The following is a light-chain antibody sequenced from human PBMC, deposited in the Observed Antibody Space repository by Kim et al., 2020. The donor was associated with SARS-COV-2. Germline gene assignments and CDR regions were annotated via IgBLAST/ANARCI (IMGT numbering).Light chain of an antibody. J-gene: IGKJ4*01. Sequence: GTRTCKSSQSVLDGPNNKNYLAWYQQKPGQPPKLLIFWASTRESGVPDRFSGSGSGKDFTLPITSLQAEDVAVYHCQQHYTTPPAFRGGTKAEIK. V-gene: IGKV4-1*01. CDR2: WAS. CDR1: QSVLDGPNNKNY. CDR3: QQHYTTPPA.